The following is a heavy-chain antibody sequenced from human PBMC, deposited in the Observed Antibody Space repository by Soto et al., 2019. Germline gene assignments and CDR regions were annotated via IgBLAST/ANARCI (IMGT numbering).Heavy chain of an antibody. D-gene: IGHD6-13*01. CDR1: GFTVSSTY. CDR2: IYSGGST. Sequence: EVQLVESGGGLIQPGGSLRLSCAASGFTVSSTYLSWVRQAPGKGLEWVSIIYSGGSTYYADSVKGRFTISRDTSKNTLXLQMNSLRAEDTAVYYCARDGSIAAAGTPYYGMDVWGQGTTVTVSS. V-gene: IGHV3-53*01. J-gene: IGHJ6*02. CDR3: ARDGSIAAAGTPYYGMDV.